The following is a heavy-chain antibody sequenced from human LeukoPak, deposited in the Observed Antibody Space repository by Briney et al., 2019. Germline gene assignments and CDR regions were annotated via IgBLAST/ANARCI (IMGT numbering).Heavy chain of an antibody. D-gene: IGHD6-19*01. CDR1: GGSTSSHY. J-gene: IGHJ4*02. V-gene: IGHV4-59*11. CDR2: IYYSGSS. CDR3: AREGGSGWYPGGYFDY. Sequence: SETLSLTCTVSGGSTSSHYWSWIRQPPGKGLEWIGYIYYSGSSNYNPSLKSRVTISVDTSKNQFSLKLSSATAADTAVYYCAREGGSGWYPGGYFDYWGQGTLVTVSS.